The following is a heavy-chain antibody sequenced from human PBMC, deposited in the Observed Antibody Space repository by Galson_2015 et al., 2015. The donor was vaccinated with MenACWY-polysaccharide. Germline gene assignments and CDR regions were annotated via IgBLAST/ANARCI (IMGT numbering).Heavy chain of an antibody. CDR3: ARSDVDIAMAVFDY. J-gene: IGHJ4*02. Sequence: SVKVSCKASGGTFSTYAFSWVRQAPGQGLEWIGGTIPYLGSTNNAQKFQGRVTITADDVTSTAYMELSSLRSEDTAVYYCARSDVDIAMAVFDYWGQGTLVTVSS. CDR2: TIPYLGST. V-gene: IGHV1-69*13. D-gene: IGHD5-18*01. CDR1: GGTFSTYA.